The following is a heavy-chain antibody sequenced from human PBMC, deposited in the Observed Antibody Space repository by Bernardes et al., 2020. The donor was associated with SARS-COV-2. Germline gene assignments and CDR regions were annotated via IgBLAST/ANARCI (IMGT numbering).Heavy chain of an antibody. CDR2: IDSSESIR. CDR3: ARLPWLQLWLQGFYFDF. D-gene: IGHD5-18*01. CDR1: GFTFSDSY. J-gene: IGHJ4*02. V-gene: IGHV3-11*01. Sequence: GGSLRLSCAASGFTFSDSYMSWIRQAPGKGPEWVSYIDSSESIRHYADSVKGRFTISRDNAKNSLYLQMNSLRAEDTAVYYCARLPWLQLWLQGFYFDFWGRGTLVTVSS.